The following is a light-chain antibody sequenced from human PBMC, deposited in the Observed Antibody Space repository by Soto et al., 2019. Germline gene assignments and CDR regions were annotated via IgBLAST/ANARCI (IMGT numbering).Light chain of an antibody. CDR3: SSYTSNITYV. CDR1: SGDIGFYNY. Sequence: QSALTQPASVSGSPGQSITISCTGTSGDIGFYNYVSWYQQHPGKAPKLMIYDVSNRPSGVSNRFSGSKSGNTASLTISGLQAEDEADYYCSSYTSNITYVFGTGTTLTVL. CDR2: DVS. V-gene: IGLV2-14*03. J-gene: IGLJ1*01.